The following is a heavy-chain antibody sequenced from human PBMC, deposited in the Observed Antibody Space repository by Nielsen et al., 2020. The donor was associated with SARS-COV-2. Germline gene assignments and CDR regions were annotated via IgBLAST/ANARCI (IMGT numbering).Heavy chain of an antibody. Sequence: GESLKISCAASGFTFSSYGMHWVRQAPGKGLEWVAVISYDGSNKYYADSVKGRFTISRDNSKNTLYLQMNSLRAEDTAVYYCAADYGDYGGVYWGQGTLVTVSS. CDR3: AADYGDYGGVY. D-gene: IGHD4-17*01. CDR1: GFTFSSYG. J-gene: IGHJ4*02. V-gene: IGHV3-30*03. CDR2: ISYDGSNK.